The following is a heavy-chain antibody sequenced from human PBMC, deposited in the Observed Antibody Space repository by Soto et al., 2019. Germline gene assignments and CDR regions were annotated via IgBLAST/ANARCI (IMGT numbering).Heavy chain of an antibody. V-gene: IGHV2-5*02. CDR3: AHRQGFGELHY. D-gene: IGHD3-10*01. CDR2: IYWDDDN. CDR1: GFSLSTSGVG. J-gene: IGHJ4*02. Sequence: QITLKESGPTLVKPTQTLTLTCTFSGFSLSTSGVGVGWIRQPPGKALEWLALIYWDDDNRYSPSLKSRLTITKDTSKTQVVLTMTNMDPVDTATYYCAHRQGFGELHYWGQGTLVTVSS.